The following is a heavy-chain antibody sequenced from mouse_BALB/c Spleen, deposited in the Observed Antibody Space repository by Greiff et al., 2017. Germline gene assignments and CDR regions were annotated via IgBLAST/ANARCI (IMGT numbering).Heavy chain of an antibody. CDR1: GYAFTNYL. CDR2: INPGSGGT. CDR3: ARSGFAY. J-gene: IGHJ3*01. Sequence: VQLQQSGAELVRPGTSVKVSCKASGYAFTNYLIEWVKQRPGQGLEWIGVINPGSGGTNYNEKFKGKATLTADKSSSTAYMQLSSLTSDDSAVYFGARSGFAYWGQGTLVTVSA. V-gene: IGHV1-54*01.